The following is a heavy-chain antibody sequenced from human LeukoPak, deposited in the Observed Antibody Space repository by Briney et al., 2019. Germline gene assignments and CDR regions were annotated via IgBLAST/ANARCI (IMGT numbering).Heavy chain of an antibody. CDR3: ARGTLELDY. Sequence: GGSLRLSCSPSGFSFSGFGVHWVRQAPGKGLEWVALISHDGGNAEYVESVTGRFTISRDNSKNMVYLEMTSLRSDDTAVYYCARGTLELDYWGLGTLVIVSS. CDR2: ISHDGGNA. CDR1: GFSFSGFG. J-gene: IGHJ4*02. V-gene: IGHV3-30*03. D-gene: IGHD1-1*01.